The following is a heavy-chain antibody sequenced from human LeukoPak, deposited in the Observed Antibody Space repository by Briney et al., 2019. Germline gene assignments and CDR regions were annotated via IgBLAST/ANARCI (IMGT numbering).Heavy chain of an antibody. Sequence: SSESLSLTCAVSGYSISSGYYWGWIRQPPGKGLEWIGSIYHSGSTYYNPSLKSRVTISVDTSKNQFSLKLSSVTAADTAVYYCARVIVVVPTAGSGYFDYWGKGTLVTVSS. D-gene: IGHD2-2*01. CDR2: IYHSGST. CDR1: GYSISSGYY. CDR3: ARVIVVVPTAGSGYFDY. V-gene: IGHV4-38-2*01. J-gene: IGHJ4*02.